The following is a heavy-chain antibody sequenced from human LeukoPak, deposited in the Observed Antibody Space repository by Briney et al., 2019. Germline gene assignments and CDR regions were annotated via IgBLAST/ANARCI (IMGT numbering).Heavy chain of an antibody. Sequence: PGGSLRLSCAASGFTFSDYYMSWIRQAPGKGLEWVSYISSSGSTIYYADSVKGRFTISRDNAKNSLYLQMNSLRAEDTAVYYCARDRMGVDYYDSSGYCFDYWGQGTLVTVSS. D-gene: IGHD3-22*01. V-gene: IGHV3-11*04. J-gene: IGHJ4*02. CDR2: ISSSGSTI. CDR1: GFTFSDYY. CDR3: ARDRMGVDYYDSSGYCFDY.